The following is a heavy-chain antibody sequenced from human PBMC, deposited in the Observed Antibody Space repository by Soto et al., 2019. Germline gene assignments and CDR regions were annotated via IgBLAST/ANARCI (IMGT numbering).Heavy chain of an antibody. J-gene: IGHJ4*02. CDR2: IWDDGSSL. CDR3: ARVGGSYHFDS. V-gene: IGHV3-33*01. D-gene: IGHD3-10*01. Sequence: QVRLVESGGGVVPPGRSLRLSCATSGFTFRSYGFHWVRQAPGKGLEWVAVIWDDGSSLYNEDSVKGRFTISRDNSKRTVLLLMSDLTAEDTAMYYCARVGGSYHFDSWGQGTLVTVSA. CDR1: GFTFRSYG.